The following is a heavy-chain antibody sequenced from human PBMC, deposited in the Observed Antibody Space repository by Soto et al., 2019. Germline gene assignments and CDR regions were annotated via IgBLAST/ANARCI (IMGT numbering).Heavy chain of an antibody. Sequence: QVQLVQSGAEVKKPGSSVKVSCKASGGTFRSYSINWVRQAPGQGLEWMGGIIPIFGTATYAQKFQGRVTITADDSARTAYMELSSLTSEDTGLYLCSTSVSCSTTTCYYYYGMAVWGQGTTVTVSS. D-gene: IGHD2-2*01. CDR1: GGTFRSYS. V-gene: IGHV1-69*01. CDR2: IIPIFGTA. CDR3: STSVSCSTTTCYYYYGMAV. J-gene: IGHJ6*02.